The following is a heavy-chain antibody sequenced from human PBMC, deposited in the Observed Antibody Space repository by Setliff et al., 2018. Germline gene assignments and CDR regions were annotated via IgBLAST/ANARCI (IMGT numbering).Heavy chain of an antibody. CDR1: GFTFSSFW. D-gene: IGHD2-8*02. Sequence: GGSLRLSCAASGFTFSSFWMSWVRQSPGKGLEWVANINQDGSGKYYVDSVKGRFTISRDNAKNSLSLQMNGLRAEDTSVYYCARGGCTGGVCYDVDSWGQGTLVTVSS. J-gene: IGHJ5*01. V-gene: IGHV3-7*01. CDR3: ARGGCTGGVCYDVDS. CDR2: INQDGSGK.